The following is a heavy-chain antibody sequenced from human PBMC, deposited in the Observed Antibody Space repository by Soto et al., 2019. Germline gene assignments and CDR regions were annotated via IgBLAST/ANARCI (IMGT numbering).Heavy chain of an antibody. Sequence: ASVKVSCKASGYTFTGYYMHWVRQSPGQGFEWMGRISPKSGGTNYAQKFEGRVTMTWDTSLNTAYMELSSLISEDTAVYYCARPPGYISDWYYFDLWGQGTQVTVSS. CDR2: ISPKSGGT. CDR1: GYTFTGYY. CDR3: ARPPGYISDWYYFDL. V-gene: IGHV1-2*02. J-gene: IGHJ4*02. D-gene: IGHD3-9*01.